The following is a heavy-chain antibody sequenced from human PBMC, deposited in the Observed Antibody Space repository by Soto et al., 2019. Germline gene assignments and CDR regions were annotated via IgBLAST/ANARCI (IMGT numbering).Heavy chain of an antibody. V-gene: IGHV1-46*03. CDR3: ASLLPRVSSYPFGY. CDR1: GYTFTSYY. D-gene: IGHD6-6*01. Sequence: ASVKVYCKASGYTFTSYYMHWVRQAPGQGLEWMGIINPSGGSTSYAQKFQGRVTLTRDTSTSTVYMELSSLRSEDTAMYYCASLLPRVSSYPFGYWGLGTLVTVSS. J-gene: IGHJ4*02. CDR2: INPSGGST.